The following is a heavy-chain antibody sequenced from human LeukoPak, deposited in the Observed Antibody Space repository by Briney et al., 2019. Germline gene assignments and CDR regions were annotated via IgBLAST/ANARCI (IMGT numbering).Heavy chain of an antibody. J-gene: IGHJ4*02. CDR3: ARERPPGDSSNWFLEGYFDI. D-gene: IGHD6-13*01. CDR1: GGTFSSYA. Sequence: GSSVKVSCKASGGTFSSYAITWVRQAPGQEVEWMGRIIPIFGTANYAQKFQGRVTITTDVSTSTAYMELSTLRSDDTAVYYCARERPPGDSSNWFLEGYFDIWGQGTLVTVSS. V-gene: IGHV1-69*05. CDR2: IIPIFGTA.